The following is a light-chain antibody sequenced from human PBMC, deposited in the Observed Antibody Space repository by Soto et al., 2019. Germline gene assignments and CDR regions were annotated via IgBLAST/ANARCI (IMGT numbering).Light chain of an antibody. CDR2: EVS. J-gene: IGLJ1*01. CDR1: RSDVGGYNY. CDR3: SSYTITSTYV. V-gene: IGLV2-14*01. Sequence: QSVLTHPASVSGSPEQSITISCTCTRSDVGGYNYVSWYQQHPGKAPKLMIYEVSDRPSGVSNRFSGSKYGNTASLTISGLQAEDEADYYCSSYTITSTYVFGTGTKVTVL.